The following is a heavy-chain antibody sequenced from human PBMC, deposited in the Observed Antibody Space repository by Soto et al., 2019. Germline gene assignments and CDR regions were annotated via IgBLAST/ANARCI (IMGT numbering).Heavy chain of an antibody. Sequence: QVRLVESGGGVVQPGRSLRLSCAASGFTFSSYGMHWVRQAPGKGLEWVAVISYDGSNKYYADSVKGRFTISRDNSKNTLYLQMNSLRAEDTAVYYCGGVNEASAFDIWGQGTMVTVSS. CDR3: GGVNEASAFDI. CDR1: GFTFSSYG. D-gene: IGHD1-1*01. CDR2: ISYDGSNK. J-gene: IGHJ3*02. V-gene: IGHV3-30*03.